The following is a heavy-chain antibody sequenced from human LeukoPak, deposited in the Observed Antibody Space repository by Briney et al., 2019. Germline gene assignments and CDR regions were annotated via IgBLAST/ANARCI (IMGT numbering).Heavy chain of an antibody. CDR2: LYYIGCT. V-gene: IGHV4-61*01. D-gene: IGHD3-22*01. CDR1: RGSISSSSYY. J-gene: IGHJ4*02. CDR3: ARAMGVITHFDY. Sequence: SETLSLTCPLSRGSISSSSYYLSWIRQPPGKGLDWIGYLYYIGCTNYNPPLKTRVTMSVDTSKNQFSMKLISVTAADTAVYYCARAMGVITHFDYWGQGTLVSVSS.